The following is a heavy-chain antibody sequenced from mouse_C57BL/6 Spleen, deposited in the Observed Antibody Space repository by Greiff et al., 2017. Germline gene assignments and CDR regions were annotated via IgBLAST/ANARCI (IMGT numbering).Heavy chain of an antibody. J-gene: IGHJ3*01. CDR3: ARDYYGSSYGFAY. CDR2: IDPSDSYT. D-gene: IGHD1-1*01. V-gene: IGHV1-69*01. CDR1: GYTFTSYW. Sequence: QVQLQQPGAELVMPGASAKLSCKASGYTFTSYWMHWVKQRPGQGLEWIGEIDPSDSYTNYNQKFKGKSTLTVDKSSSTAYMQLSSLTSEDSAVYYCARDYYGSSYGFAYWGQGTLVTVSA.